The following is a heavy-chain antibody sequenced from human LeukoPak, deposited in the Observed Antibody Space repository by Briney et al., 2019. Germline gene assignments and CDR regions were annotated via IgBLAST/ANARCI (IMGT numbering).Heavy chain of an antibody. V-gene: IGHV3-23*01. CDR1: GFTFSSYA. Sequence: SGGSLRLSCAASGFTFSSYAMSWVRQAPGKGLEWVSAISGSGGSTYYADSVKGRFTISRDNSKNTLYLQMNSLKAEDTAVYYCARETYYYDSSGPANWFDPWGQGTLVTVSS. J-gene: IGHJ5*02. D-gene: IGHD3-22*01. CDR3: ARETYYYDSSGPANWFDP. CDR2: ISGSGGST.